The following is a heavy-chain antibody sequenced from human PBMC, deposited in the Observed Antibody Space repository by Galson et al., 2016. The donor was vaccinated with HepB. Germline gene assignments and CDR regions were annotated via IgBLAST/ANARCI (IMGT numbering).Heavy chain of an antibody. J-gene: IGHJ3*01. V-gene: IGHV1-3*01. CDR1: GYTFTNYA. D-gene: IGHD3-3*01. Sequence: SVKVSCKASGYTFTNYAIHWVRQAPGQSLEWVGCINPGNGATKYSQNFQGRVAVTGDTSASTAYMELSSLRSEDTAVYYCAKESNGVVLMGDDPLDVWGQGTMVTVSS. CDR3: AKESNGVVLMGDDPLDV. CDR2: INPGNGAT.